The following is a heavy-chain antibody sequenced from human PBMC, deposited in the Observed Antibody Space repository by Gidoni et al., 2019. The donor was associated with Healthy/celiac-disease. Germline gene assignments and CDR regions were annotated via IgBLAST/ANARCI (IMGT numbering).Heavy chain of an antibody. CDR1: GGSFSVYY. J-gene: IGHJ6*02. D-gene: IGHD3-9*01. Sequence: QVQLQQWGAGLLKPSETLSLTCAVYGGSFSVYYWSWIRQPPGKGLEWIGEINHSGSTNYNPSLKSRVTISVDTSKNQFSLKLSSVTAADTAVYYCARGRKGDILTGYPTKQKYGMDVWGQGTTVTVSS. V-gene: IGHV4-34*01. CDR3: ARGRKGDILTGYPTKQKYGMDV. CDR2: INHSGST.